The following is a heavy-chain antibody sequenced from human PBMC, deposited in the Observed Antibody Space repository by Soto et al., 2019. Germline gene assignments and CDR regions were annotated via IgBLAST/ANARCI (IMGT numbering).Heavy chain of an antibody. V-gene: IGHV4-59*01. CDR3: ARVGGDDFGDSGGSDY. CDR1: GGSIRDYF. J-gene: IGHJ4*02. Sequence: SETLSLTCTVSGGSIRDYFWTWIRQPPGKGLEWIGYIYYSGRTNYNPSLKRRVSISVDTSKNHFSLQLRSVTAADTAVYYCARVGGDDFGDSGGSDYWGQGTLVPVSS. D-gene: IGHD4-17*01. CDR2: IYYSGRT.